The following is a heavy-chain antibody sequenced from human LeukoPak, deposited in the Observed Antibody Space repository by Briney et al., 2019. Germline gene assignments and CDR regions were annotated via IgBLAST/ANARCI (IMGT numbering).Heavy chain of an antibody. CDR3: ARGLSVLRFLEWLFGAFDI. CDR1: GFTFSSYS. J-gene: IGHJ3*02. CDR2: ISSSSSYI. D-gene: IGHD3-3*01. V-gene: IGHV3-21*01. Sequence: GGSLRLSCAASGFTFSSYSMNWVRQAPGKGLEWLSSISSSSSYIYYADSVKGRFTISRDNAKNSLYLQMNSLRAEDTAVYYCARGLSVLRFLEWLFGAFDIWGQGTMVTVSS.